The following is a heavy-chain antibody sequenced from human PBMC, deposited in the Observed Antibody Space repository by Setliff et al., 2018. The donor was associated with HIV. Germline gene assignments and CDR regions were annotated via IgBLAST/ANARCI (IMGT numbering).Heavy chain of an antibody. CDR2: IDQSGDT. D-gene: IGHD3-9*01. J-gene: IGHJ4*02. CDR3: ASLNYDSLSGSWTYFDY. V-gene: IGHV4-30-2*01. Sequence: SETLSLTCAVSGDSINSGGYSWSWIRQPPGKGLEWIGYIDQSGDTYYTPSLKSRVTISVDRSNSHFSLNLSSVTAADTAVYYCASLNYDSLSGSWTYFDYWGQGTLVTVSS. CDR1: GDSINSGGYS.